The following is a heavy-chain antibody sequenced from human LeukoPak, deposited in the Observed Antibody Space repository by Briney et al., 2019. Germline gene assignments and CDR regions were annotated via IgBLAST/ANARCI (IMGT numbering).Heavy chain of an antibody. D-gene: IGHD4-17*01. CDR2: ISAYNGNT. Sequence: ASVKVSCKAPGYTFTSYGISWVRQAPGQGLEWMGWISAYNGNTNYAQKLQGRVTMTTDTSTSTAYMELRSLRSDDTAVYYCARDGSGATVTTSGDYWGQGTLVTVSS. J-gene: IGHJ4*02. CDR1: GYTFTSYG. CDR3: ARDGSGATVTTSGDY. V-gene: IGHV1-18*01.